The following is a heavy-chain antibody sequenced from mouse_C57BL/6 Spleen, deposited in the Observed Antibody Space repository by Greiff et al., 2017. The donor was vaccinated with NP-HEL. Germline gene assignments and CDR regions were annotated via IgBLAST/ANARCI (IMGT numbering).Heavy chain of an antibody. V-gene: IGHV5-17*01. D-gene: IGHD2-4*01. Sequence: DVHLVESGGGLVKPGGSLKLSCAASGFTFSDYGMHWVRQAPEKGLEWVAYISSGSSTIYYADTVKGRFTISRDNAKNTLFLQMTSLRSEDTAMYYCARYDYGLYYAMDYWGQGTSVTVSS. CDR3: ARYDYGLYYAMDY. J-gene: IGHJ4*01. CDR2: ISSGSSTI. CDR1: GFTFSDYG.